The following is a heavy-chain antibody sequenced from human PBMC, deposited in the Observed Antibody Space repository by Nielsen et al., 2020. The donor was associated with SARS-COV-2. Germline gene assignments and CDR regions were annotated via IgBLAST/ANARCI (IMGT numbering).Heavy chain of an antibody. CDR1: EFVFNQYA. CDR2: ISYDGTNR. Sequence: GGSLRLSCAASEFVFNQYAMNWVRQAPGKGLEWVAVISYDGTNRDYADSVTGRFTISRDNSKGTVSLHMNSLRPGDTAVYFCAISGSPYYSYSYFDYWGQGTQVTVSS. D-gene: IGHD5-18*01. J-gene: IGHJ4*02. V-gene: IGHV3-30*01. CDR3: AISGSPYYSYSYFDY.